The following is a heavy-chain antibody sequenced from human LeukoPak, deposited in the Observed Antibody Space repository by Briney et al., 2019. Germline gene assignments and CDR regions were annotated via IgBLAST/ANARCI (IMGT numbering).Heavy chain of an antibody. CDR3: ARAGWIITSGIDY. Sequence: SETLSLTCAVSDYSISSAYYWGWIRQPPGKGLEWIGSIYHSGSTDYNPSLKSRVTISVDTSKNQFSLNLKSVTAADTAVYYCARAGWIITSGIDYWGQGALVTVSS. CDR1: DYSISSAYY. V-gene: IGHV4-38-2*01. CDR2: IYHSGST. D-gene: IGHD3-10*01. J-gene: IGHJ4*02.